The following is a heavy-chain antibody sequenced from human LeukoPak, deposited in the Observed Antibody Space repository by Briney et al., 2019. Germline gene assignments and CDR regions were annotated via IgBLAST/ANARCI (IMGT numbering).Heavy chain of an antibody. D-gene: IGHD6-19*01. CDR2: IHYSGST. CDR1: GGSISSSSYY. V-gene: IGHV4-39*01. CDR3: ARAPPYSSGWYGHY. J-gene: IGHJ4*02. Sequence: PSESLSLTCTVSGGSISSSSYYWGWIRQPPGKGLEWIGSIHYSGSTYYDPSLKSRVTISVDTSTNQFSLKLSSVTAADTAVYYCARAPPYSSGWYGHYWGQGTLVTVSS.